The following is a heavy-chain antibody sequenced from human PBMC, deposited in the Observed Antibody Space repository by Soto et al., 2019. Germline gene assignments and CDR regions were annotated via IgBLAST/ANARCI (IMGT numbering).Heavy chain of an antibody. CDR3: ARVMVAVAGTYYYYGMDF. J-gene: IGHJ6*02. CDR2: ISGSGGST. Sequence: QPGGSLRLSCAASGFTFSSYAMSWVRQAPGKGLEWVSAISGSGGSTYYADSVKGRFTISRDNSKNTLYLQMNSLRAEDTAVYYCARVMVAVAGTYYYYGMDFWGQGTTVTVSS. V-gene: IGHV3-23*01. D-gene: IGHD6-19*01. CDR1: GFTFSSYA.